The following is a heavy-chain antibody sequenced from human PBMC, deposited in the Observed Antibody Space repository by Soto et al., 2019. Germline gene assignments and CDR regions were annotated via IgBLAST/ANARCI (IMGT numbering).Heavy chain of an antibody. Sequence: QVQLVESGGGVVQPGRSLRLSCVASGFTLNTYGMHWVRQAPGKGLEWVALISYDGSHEYYADYVKGRFTISRDISKNTLFLQMNSLRPEDTAVYYCAKEMFPRTVLDSSSPWGDAWGQGTLVTVSS. CDR1: GFTLNTYG. CDR3: AKEMFPRTVLDSSSPWGDA. CDR2: ISYDGSHE. V-gene: IGHV3-30*18. J-gene: IGHJ5*02. D-gene: IGHD6-6*01.